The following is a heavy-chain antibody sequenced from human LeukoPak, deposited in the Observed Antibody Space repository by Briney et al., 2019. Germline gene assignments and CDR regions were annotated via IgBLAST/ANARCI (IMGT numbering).Heavy chain of an antibody. CDR3: AKDYGDYWGWFDP. V-gene: IGHV3-9*01. Sequence: PGRSLRLSCAASGFTFDDYAMHWVRQAPGKGLEWVSGISWNSGSIGYADSVKGRFTISRDNAKNSLYLQMNSLRAEDTALYYCAKDYGDYWGWFDPWGQGTLVTVSS. J-gene: IGHJ5*02. D-gene: IGHD4-17*01. CDR2: ISWNSGSI. CDR1: GFTFDDYA.